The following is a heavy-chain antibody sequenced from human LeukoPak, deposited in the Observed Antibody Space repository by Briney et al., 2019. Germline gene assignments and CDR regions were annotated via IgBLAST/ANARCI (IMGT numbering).Heavy chain of an antibody. CDR3: AKSKEDCCGSFDP. J-gene: IGHJ5*02. V-gene: IGHV3-23*01. D-gene: IGHD2-15*01. CDR1: GFTLSSYA. CDR2: ISVSGNT. Sequence: GGSLRLSCAASGFTLSSYAMSWVRQGPGKGLEWVSAISVSGNTYHADSVKGRFTISRDSSKNTLYLQMNSLRVEDTAVYYCAKSKEDCCGSFDPWGQGTLVTVSS.